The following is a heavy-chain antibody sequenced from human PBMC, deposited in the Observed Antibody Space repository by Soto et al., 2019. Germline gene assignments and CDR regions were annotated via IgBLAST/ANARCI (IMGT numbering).Heavy chain of an antibody. CDR2: INHSGST. CDR3: ARRPETTVTTQGYFDY. D-gene: IGHD4-17*01. J-gene: IGHJ4*02. CDR1: GGSFSGYY. Sequence: SETLSLTCAVYGGSFSGYYWSWIRQPPGKGLEWIGEINHSGSTNYNPSLKSRVTISVDTSKNQFSLKLSSVTAADTAVYYCARRPETTVTTQGYFDYWGQGTLVTVSS. V-gene: IGHV4-34*01.